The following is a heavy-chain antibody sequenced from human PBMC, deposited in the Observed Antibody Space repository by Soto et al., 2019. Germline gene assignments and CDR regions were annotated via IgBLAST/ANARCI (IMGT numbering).Heavy chain of an antibody. Sequence: QVQLVQSGAEVKKPGASVKVSCKASGYTFTSYDINWVRQATGQGLEWMGWMNPNSGNTGYAQKFQGRVTMTRNTSISTAYMELSSLRSEDAAAYFCARGGVKYYDFIYYYYSYIDVWGKGTTVTVSS. CDR1: GYTFTSYD. J-gene: IGHJ6*03. CDR2: MNPNSGNT. CDR3: ARGGVKYYDFIYYYYSYIDV. D-gene: IGHD3-3*01. V-gene: IGHV1-8*01.